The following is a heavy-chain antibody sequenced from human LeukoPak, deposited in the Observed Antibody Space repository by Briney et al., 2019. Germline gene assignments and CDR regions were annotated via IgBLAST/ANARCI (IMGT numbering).Heavy chain of an antibody. J-gene: IGHJ4*02. CDR2: IRSDGYHT. CDR1: GFFFNDYD. CDR3: AKPSGSGVDY. V-gene: IGHV3-30*02. D-gene: IGHD1-26*01. Sequence: GGSLRLSCGASGFFFNDYDMHWVRQAPGKGREWVAFIRSDGYHTYYTDSVKGRFIITRDNFKNTLYLQMNSLRLEDMAVYYCAKPSGSGVDYWGRGTRVTVSS.